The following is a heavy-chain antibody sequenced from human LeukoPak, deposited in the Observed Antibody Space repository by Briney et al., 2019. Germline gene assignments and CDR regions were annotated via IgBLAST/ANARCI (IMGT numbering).Heavy chain of an antibody. CDR2: FYSGGST. J-gene: IGHJ6*02. Sequence: GGSLRLSCAASGFTVSSNYMSWVRQAPGKGLEWVSMFYSGGSTYYADSVKGRFTISRDNSKNTLYLRMNSLRAEDTAVYYCARGYGGNTYYGMDVWGQGTTVTVSS. CDR1: GFTVSSNY. V-gene: IGHV3-66*01. D-gene: IGHD4-23*01. CDR3: ARGYGGNTYYGMDV.